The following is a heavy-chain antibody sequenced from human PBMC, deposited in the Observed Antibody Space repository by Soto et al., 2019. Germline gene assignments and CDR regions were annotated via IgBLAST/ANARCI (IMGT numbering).Heavy chain of an antibody. D-gene: IGHD1-26*01. CDR2: INTGGNNM. J-gene: IGHJ4*02. CDR3: ARKGGYFDY. V-gene: IGHV3-11*01. Sequence: QVQLVESGGGLVKPGGSLKLSCAASGFTFNDYYMSWIRQAPGKGLEWLSYINTGGNNMYYADSVKGRFTISRDNAKSSLYLQMNSLRAEDTAVYFCARKGGYFDYWGQGTLVTVSS. CDR1: GFTFNDYY.